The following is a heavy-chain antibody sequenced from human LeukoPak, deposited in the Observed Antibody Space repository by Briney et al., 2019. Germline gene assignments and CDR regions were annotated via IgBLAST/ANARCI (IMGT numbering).Heavy chain of an antibody. J-gene: IGHJ4*02. V-gene: IGHV1-18*04. D-gene: IGHD5-12*01. Sequence: ASVKVSCKASGHTFISYGIAWVRRAPGQGVEGMGWIRGYNGNKNYAQKLQGRVSMTTDTSTTTAYMELRSLTSDDTALYYCARSSLGTITAGPFDYWGQGTLVTVSS. CDR3: ARSSLGTITAGPFDY. CDR2: IRGYNGNK. CDR1: GHTFISYG.